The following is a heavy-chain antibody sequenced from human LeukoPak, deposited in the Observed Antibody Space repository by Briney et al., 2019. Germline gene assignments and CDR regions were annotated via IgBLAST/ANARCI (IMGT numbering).Heavy chain of an antibody. CDR3: ASTIYCSGGSCNGGY. D-gene: IGHD2-15*01. V-gene: IGHV3-33*08. Sequence: GGSLRLSCAASGFTFSCYAMHWVRQAPGKGLEWVAVIWYDGSNKYYADSVKGRFTISRDNSRNTLYLQMNSLRAEDTAVYYCASTIYCSGGSCNGGYWGQGTLVTVSS. J-gene: IGHJ4*02. CDR2: IWYDGSNK. CDR1: GFTFSCYA.